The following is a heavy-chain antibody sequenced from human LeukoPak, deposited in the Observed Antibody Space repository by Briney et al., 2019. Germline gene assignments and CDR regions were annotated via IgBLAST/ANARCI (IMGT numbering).Heavy chain of an antibody. D-gene: IGHD2-15*01. CDR2: ISSSGDST. J-gene: IGHJ4*02. CDR1: GFAFSTYA. V-gene: IGHV3-23*01. Sequence: PGGSLRLSCTASGFAFSTYAMSWVRQAPGKGLEWVSDISSSGDSTYYADSVEGRFTTSRDNSKNTLYLQLNSLRADDTAVYYCAKRAVAIAATPWFDYWGQGTLVTVSS. CDR3: AKRAVAIAATPWFDY.